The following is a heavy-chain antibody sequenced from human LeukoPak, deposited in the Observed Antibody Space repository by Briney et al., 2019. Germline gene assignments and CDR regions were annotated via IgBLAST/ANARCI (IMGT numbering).Heavy chain of an antibody. CDR2: ISGSGGST. Sequence: GGSLGLSCAASGFTFSSYAMSWVRQAPGKGLEWVSAISGSGGSTYYADSVKGRFTISRDNSKNTLYLQMNSLRAEDTAVYYCAKDRYYYDSSGPYWGQGTLVTVSS. V-gene: IGHV3-23*01. D-gene: IGHD3-22*01. CDR3: AKDRYYYDSSGPY. CDR1: GFTFSSYA. J-gene: IGHJ4*02.